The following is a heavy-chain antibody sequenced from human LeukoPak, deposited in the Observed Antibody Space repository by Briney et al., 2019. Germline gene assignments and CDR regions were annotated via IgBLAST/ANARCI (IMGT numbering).Heavy chain of an antibody. D-gene: IGHD3-22*01. V-gene: IGHV3-23*01. Sequence: PGGSLRLSCAASGFTFSNYAMSWVRQAPGKGLEWVSAISGSGGGTYYPDSVKGRFTISRDNSKNTLYLQMNSLRAEDTAVYYCAKETYYDSSGAPLFDYWGQGTLVTVSS. CDR3: AKETYYDSSGAPLFDY. CDR2: ISGSGGGT. J-gene: IGHJ4*02. CDR1: GFTFSNYA.